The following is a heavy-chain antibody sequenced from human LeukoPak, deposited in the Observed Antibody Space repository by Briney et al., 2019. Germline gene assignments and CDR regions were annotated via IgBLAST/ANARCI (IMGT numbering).Heavy chain of an antibody. Sequence: GGFLRLSCAASGFTFSSYAMSWVRQAPGKGLEWVSAISGSGGSTYYADSVKGRFTISRDNSKNTLYLQMNSLRAEDTAVYYCAKLPGKITIIVVAEYYFDYWGQGTLVTVSS. CDR2: ISGSGGST. J-gene: IGHJ4*02. D-gene: IGHD3-22*01. V-gene: IGHV3-23*01. CDR3: AKLPGKITIIVVAEYYFDY. CDR1: GFTFSSYA.